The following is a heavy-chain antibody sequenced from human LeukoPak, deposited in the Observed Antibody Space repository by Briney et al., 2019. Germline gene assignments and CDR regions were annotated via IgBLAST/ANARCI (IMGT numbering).Heavy chain of an antibody. Sequence: GGSLRLSCAASRFTISSYAMSWVRQAPGKGLEWASGISGSSGSTYYADSVKGRFTIARDKFKNTVYLQMNSLRAEDTAVYYCAKAYYDDYATAPRDFYYWGQGTLVTVSS. J-gene: IGHJ4*02. CDR3: AKAYYDDYATAPRDFYY. CDR2: ISGSSGST. CDR1: RFTISSYA. V-gene: IGHV3-23*01. D-gene: IGHD4-17*01.